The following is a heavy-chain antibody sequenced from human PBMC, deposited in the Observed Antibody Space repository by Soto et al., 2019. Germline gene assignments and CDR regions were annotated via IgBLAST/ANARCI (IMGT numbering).Heavy chain of an antibody. D-gene: IGHD1-1*01. Sequence: GGSLRLSCAASGFTLNSYAMSWVRQATGKGLEWVSASSGSGGSTYYAASVKGWFTISRDNSKNTLYLQMNSLRAEDMAVYYRAKDQANVNYYYGLYVWGQGTTVTVSS. V-gene: IGHV3-23*01. CDR2: SSGSGGST. CDR3: AKDQANVNYYYGLYV. J-gene: IGHJ6*02. CDR1: GFTLNSYA.